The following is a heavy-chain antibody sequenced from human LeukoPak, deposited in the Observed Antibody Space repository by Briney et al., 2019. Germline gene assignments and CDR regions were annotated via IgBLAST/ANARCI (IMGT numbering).Heavy chain of an antibody. V-gene: IGHV3-74*01. CDR1: AFTLSSYW. CDR3: ASSGRGHYYFDY. J-gene: IGHJ4*02. Sequence: GGSLRLSCAASAFTLSSYWMHWVRQVPGKGLVWVSHINSDGSTTGYVDSVKGRFTISRDNSKNTLHLQMNSLRGEDTAVYYCASSGRGHYYFDYWGQEALVTVSS. CDR2: INSDGSTT. D-gene: IGHD3-3*01.